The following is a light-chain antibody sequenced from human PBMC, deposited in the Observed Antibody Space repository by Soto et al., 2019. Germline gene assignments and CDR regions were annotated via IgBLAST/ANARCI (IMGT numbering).Light chain of an antibody. CDR2: ADS. CDR3: QQRYNWPIT. V-gene: IGKV3-11*02. J-gene: IGKJ5*01. CDR1: QSISGY. Sequence: EIVLTHSPATLSLSPWERATLSFRASQSISGYLGWYQQKPGQAPRLLIYADSNRATGIPARFSGSGSGRDFTLTISSLEPEDFSVYYCQQRYNWPITFGQGTRLEIK.